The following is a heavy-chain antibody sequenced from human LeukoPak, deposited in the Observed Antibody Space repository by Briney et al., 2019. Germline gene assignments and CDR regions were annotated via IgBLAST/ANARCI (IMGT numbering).Heavy chain of an antibody. CDR2: ISYDGSNK. CDR1: GFAFSSYA. Sequence: GGSLRLSCAASGFAFSSYAMHWVRQAPGKGLEWVAVISYDGSNKYYADSVKGRFTISRDNSKNTLYLQMNSLRAEDTAVYYCARVRPTSRWGQGTLVTVSS. V-gene: IGHV3-30*04. D-gene: IGHD2-2*01. J-gene: IGHJ4*02. CDR3: ARVRPTSR.